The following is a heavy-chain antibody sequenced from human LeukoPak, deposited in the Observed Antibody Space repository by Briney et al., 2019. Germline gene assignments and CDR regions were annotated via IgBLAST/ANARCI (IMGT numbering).Heavy chain of an antibody. D-gene: IGHD6-19*01. J-gene: IGHJ4*02. CDR1: GGSISNYY. CDR2: IYYSGSK. V-gene: IGHV4-59*08. CDR3: ARRGYSSGWYYFDY. Sequence: SETLSLTCTVSGGSISNYYWNWIRQSPGKGLEFIGYIYYSGSKTYNPSLKSRVTISVDTSKNQFSLKLISLTAADTAVYYCARRGYSSGWYYFDYWGQGTLVTVSS.